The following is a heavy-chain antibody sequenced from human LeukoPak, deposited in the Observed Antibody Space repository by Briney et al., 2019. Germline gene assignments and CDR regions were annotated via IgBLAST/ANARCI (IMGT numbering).Heavy chain of an antibody. CDR1: GFTFSSYS. J-gene: IGHJ3*02. V-gene: IGHV3-48*04. D-gene: IGHD6-19*01. CDR3: ASPGSEVDRTARGLRAFDI. CDR2: ISSSSSTI. Sequence: PGGSLRLSCAVSGFTFSSYSMNWVRQAPGKGLEWVSYISSSSSTIYYADSVKGRFTISRDNAKNSLYLQMNSLRAEDTAVYYCASPGSEVDRTARGLRAFDIWGQGTMVTVSS.